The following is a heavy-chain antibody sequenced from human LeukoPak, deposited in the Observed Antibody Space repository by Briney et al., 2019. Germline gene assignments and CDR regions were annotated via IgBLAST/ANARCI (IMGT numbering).Heavy chain of an antibody. CDR3: ARGNIMITFGGVIAIGYNWFDP. D-gene: IGHD3-16*02. J-gene: IGHJ5*02. CDR1: GYTFTGYY. Sequence: GASVKVSCKASGYTFTGYYMHWVRQAPGQGLEWMGWINPNSGGTNYAQKFQGRVTMTRDTSISTAYMELSRLRSDDTAVYYCARGNIMITFGGVIAIGYNWFDPWGQGTLVTVSS. V-gene: IGHV1-2*02. CDR2: INPNSGGT.